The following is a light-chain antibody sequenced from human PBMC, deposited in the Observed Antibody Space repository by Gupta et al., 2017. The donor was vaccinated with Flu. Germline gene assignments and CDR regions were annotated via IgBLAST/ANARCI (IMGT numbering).Light chain of an antibody. CDR2: EVS. V-gene: IGLV2-18*02. CDR1: SSDVGTYNR. CDR3: SSYTSSYTFV. Sequence: QSALTQPPSVSGSPGQSVTISCTGTSSDVGTYNRVSWYQHPPGTAPKLTIYEVSNRPSGVPDRFSGSKSGNTASLTISGLQGEDEADYYCSSYTSSYTFVFGTGTKVTVL. J-gene: IGLJ1*01.